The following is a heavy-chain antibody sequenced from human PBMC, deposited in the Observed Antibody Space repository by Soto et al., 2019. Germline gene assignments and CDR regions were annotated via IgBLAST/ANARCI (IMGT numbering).Heavy chain of an antibody. J-gene: IGHJ5*02. CDR2: IIPIFGTA. D-gene: IGHD3-10*01. Sequence: QVQLVQSGAEVKKPGSSVKVSCKASGGTFSSYGISWVRQAPGQGLEWMGGIIPIFGTANYAQKLQGRVTITADESTSTAYMELSSLRCDDTAVYYCARVAMVRGVIRHWFDPWGQGTLVTVSS. V-gene: IGHV1-69*01. CDR3: ARVAMVRGVIRHWFDP. CDR1: GGTFSSYG.